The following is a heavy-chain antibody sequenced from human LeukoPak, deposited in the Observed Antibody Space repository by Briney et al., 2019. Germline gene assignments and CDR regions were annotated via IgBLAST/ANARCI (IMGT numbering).Heavy chain of an antibody. CDR2: ISGSGGSS. V-gene: IGHV3-23*01. J-gene: IGHJ2*01. CDR3: AKDPNPDYYDSSGYMARYWYFDL. CDR1: GFTFSSYA. D-gene: IGHD3-22*01. Sequence: GGSLRLSCAASGFTFSSYAMSWVRQAPGKGLEWVSAISGSGGSSYYADSVKGRFTISRDNSKNTLYLQMNSLRAEDTAVYYCAKDPNPDYYDSSGYMARYWYFDLWGRGTLVTVSS.